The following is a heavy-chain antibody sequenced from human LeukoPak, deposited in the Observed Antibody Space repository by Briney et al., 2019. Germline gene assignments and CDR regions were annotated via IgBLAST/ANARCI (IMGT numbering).Heavy chain of an antibody. D-gene: IGHD3-9*01. V-gene: IGHV3-23*01. J-gene: IGHJ6*03. CDR1: GFTFSSYA. CDR3: AKGEFYWLFVHYCYYMDV. Sequence: GGSLRLSCAASGFTFSSYAMSWVRQAPGKGLEWVSAISGSGGSTYYADSVKGRFTISRDNSKNTLYLQMNSLRAEDTAVYYCAKGEFYWLFVHYCYYMDVWGKGTTVTVSS. CDR2: ISGSGGST.